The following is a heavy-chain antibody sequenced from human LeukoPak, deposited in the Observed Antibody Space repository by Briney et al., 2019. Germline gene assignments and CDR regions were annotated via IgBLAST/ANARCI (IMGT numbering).Heavy chain of an antibody. D-gene: IGHD2-15*01. CDR1: GFTFTSSA. J-gene: IGHJ4*02. CDR3: AAAQNFPVYCSGGSCSYYFDY. Sequence: VASVKVSCKASGFTFTSSAMQWVRQARGQRLEWVGWIVVGSGNTNYAQKFQERVTITRDMSTSAAYMELSSLRSEDTAVYYCAAAQNFPVYCSGGSCSYYFDYWGKGTLVTASS. V-gene: IGHV1-58*02. CDR2: IVVGSGNT.